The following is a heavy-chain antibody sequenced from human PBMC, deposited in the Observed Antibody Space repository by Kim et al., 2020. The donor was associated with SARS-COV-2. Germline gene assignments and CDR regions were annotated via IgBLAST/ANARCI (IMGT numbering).Heavy chain of an antibody. D-gene: IGHD5-18*01. J-gene: IGHJ4*02. CDR2: GTT. V-gene: IGHV3-49*02. Sequence: GTTEYAASVKGRFTISRDDSKSIAYLQMNSLKTEDTAVYYCTDGYSYGSHWGQGTLVTVSS. CDR3: TDGYSYGSH.